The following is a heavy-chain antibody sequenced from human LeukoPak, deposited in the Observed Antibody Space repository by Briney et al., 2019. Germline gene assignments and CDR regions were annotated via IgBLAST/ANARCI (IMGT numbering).Heavy chain of an antibody. D-gene: IGHD5-24*01. CDR1: GFTFSAYG. Sequence: SVKVSCTTSGFTFSAYGIAWVRQAPGQGLEWMGGIIPIFGTANYAQKFQGRVTITADESTSTAYMELSSLRSEDTAVYYCATEMASDAFDIWGQGTMVTVSS. CDR2: IIPIFGTA. CDR3: ATEMASDAFDI. V-gene: IGHV1-69*13. J-gene: IGHJ3*02.